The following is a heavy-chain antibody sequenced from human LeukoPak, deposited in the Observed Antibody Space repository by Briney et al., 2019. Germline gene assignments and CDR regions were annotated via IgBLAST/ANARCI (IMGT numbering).Heavy chain of an antibody. CDR1: GGSFSGYY. J-gene: IGHJ5*02. V-gene: IGHV4-31*11. D-gene: IGHD4-11*01. CDR3: AREGYSNYHWFDP. CDR2: IYYSGST. Sequence: SETLSLTCAVYGGSFSGYYWSWIRQHPGKGLEWIGYIYYSGSTYYNPSLKSRVTISVDTSKNQFSLKLSSVTAADTAVYYCAREGYSNYHWFDPCGQGTLVTVSS.